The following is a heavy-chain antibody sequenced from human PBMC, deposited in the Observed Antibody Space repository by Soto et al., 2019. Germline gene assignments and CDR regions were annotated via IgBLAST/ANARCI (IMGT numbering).Heavy chain of an antibody. CDR2: IFGNDET. CDR1: GLSLSSMEMA. Sequence: QVTLRESGPLLVNPAGTLRLTCSVSGLSLSSMEMAMSWIRQPPGKGLEWLGNIFGNDETTYNTSLKRRLTTSKDTSGSQVVLSLTNLDPVDTATYYCARFTMIRGELSNHYYGMDVWGQGTTVTVSS. V-gene: IGHV2-26*01. CDR3: ARFTMIRGELSNHYYGMDV. D-gene: IGHD3-10*01. J-gene: IGHJ6*02.